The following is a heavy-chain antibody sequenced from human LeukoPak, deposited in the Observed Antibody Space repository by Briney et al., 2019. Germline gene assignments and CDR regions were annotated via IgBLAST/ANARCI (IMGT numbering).Heavy chain of an antibody. V-gene: IGHV3-74*01. Sequence: GGSLRLSCVASGFTFRSYGIHWVRQAPGKGLVWVSRIKSDGSSTTYADSVKGRFTISRDNSKNTLYLQMNSLRAEDTAVYYCAKEVGIIAAAPAVYWGQGTLVTVSS. J-gene: IGHJ4*02. CDR1: GFTFRSYG. D-gene: IGHD6-13*01. CDR3: AKEVGIIAAAPAVY. CDR2: IKSDGSST.